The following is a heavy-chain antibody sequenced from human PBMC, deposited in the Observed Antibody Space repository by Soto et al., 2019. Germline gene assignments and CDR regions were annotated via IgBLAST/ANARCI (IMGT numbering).Heavy chain of an antibody. J-gene: IGHJ4*02. CDR3: EKDLNDAAGGDY. CDR1: GYTFINHG. Sequence: QVQLVQSGAEVRKPGASVKVSCKSSGYTFINHGIFSVRQAPGQGHEWMAWIYPYNGNTNYAQKFLGRVTLTTGTSTSTSDTDLRSTTSDDTAIYYGEKDLNDAAGGDYRGQGTLVTVSS. D-gene: IGHD2-8*01. V-gene: IGHV1-18*01. CDR2: IYPYNGNT.